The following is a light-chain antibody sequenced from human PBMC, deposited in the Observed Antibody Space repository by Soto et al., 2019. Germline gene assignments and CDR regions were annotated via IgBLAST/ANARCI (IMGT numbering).Light chain of an antibody. CDR2: KAS. CDR1: QSISNW. Sequence: DIQMTQSPSTLSASVGDGVTITCRASQSISNWLAWYQQKPGKAPKLLIYKASSLDSGVPSRFSGSGSGTEFTLTISSLQPDDSATYYCQQYNGTFGQGTKVEIK. J-gene: IGKJ1*01. CDR3: QQYNGT. V-gene: IGKV1-5*03.